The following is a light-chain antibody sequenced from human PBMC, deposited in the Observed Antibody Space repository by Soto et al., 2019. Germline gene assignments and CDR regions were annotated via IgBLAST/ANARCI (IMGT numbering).Light chain of an antibody. J-gene: IGLJ2*01. V-gene: IGLV6-57*03. Sequence: NFMLTQPHSVSESPGKTVTISCTRSSGSIASHYVQWYQQRPGSAPTTVIYEDNQRPSGVPDRFSGSIDSSSNSASLTISGLKTEDEVDYYCQSYDSSTVVFGGGTKLTV. CDR1: SGSIASHY. CDR3: QSYDSSTVV. CDR2: EDN.